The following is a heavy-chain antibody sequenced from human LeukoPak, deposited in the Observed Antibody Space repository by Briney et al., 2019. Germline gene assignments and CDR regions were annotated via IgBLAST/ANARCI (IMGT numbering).Heavy chain of an antibody. CDR3: ARDRRYCSGGSCYGTIWFDP. V-gene: IGHV1-3*01. J-gene: IGHJ5*02. D-gene: IGHD2-15*01. Sequence: GASVKVSCKASGYTFTSYAMHWVRQAPGQRLEWMGWINAGNGNTKYSQKFRGRVTITRDTSASTAYMELSSLRSEDTAVYYCARDRRYCSGGSCYGTIWFDPWGQGTLVTVSS. CDR2: INAGNGNT. CDR1: GYTFTSYA.